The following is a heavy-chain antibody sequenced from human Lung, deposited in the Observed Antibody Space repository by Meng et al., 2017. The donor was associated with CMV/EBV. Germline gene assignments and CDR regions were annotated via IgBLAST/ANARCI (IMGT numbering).Heavy chain of an antibody. Sequence: GESXKISCAASGFTFSTFSMAWVRQAPGRGLEWVASISSSTASVYYAGSVQGRFTISRDNARNSLFLQMNSATAEDTAVYYCARDGSDYYDVIGYGPVDYWGQGGLVTVSS. V-gene: IGHV3-21*06. CDR3: ARDGSDYYDVIGYGPVDY. CDR2: ISSSTASV. D-gene: IGHD3-22*01. J-gene: IGHJ4*02. CDR1: GFTFSTFS.